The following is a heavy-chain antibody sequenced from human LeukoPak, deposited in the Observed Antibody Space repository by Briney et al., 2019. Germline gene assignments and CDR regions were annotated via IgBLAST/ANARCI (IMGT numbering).Heavy chain of an antibody. CDR1: GGSFSGYY. CDR2: MNPSGST. V-gene: IGHV4-34*01. Sequence: SETLSLTCAVSGGSFSGYYWTWIRHTPEKGLEWIGEMNPSGSTIYNPSLKSRVTISSDTSKNQFSLTLSSVTAADTAVYYCARGRQDVTMIVVIMTAVSYYLDVWGKGTTVTVS. J-gene: IGHJ6*03. CDR3: ARGRQDVTMIVVIMTAVSYYLDV. D-gene: IGHD3-22*01.